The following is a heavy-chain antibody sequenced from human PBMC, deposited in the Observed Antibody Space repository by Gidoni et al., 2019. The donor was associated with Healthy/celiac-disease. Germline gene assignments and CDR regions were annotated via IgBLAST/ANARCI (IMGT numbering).Heavy chain of an antibody. CDR1: GFTFDDYA. J-gene: IGHJ4*02. Sequence: EVQLVESGGGLVQPGRSLRLSCAASGFTFDDYAMHWVRQAPGKGLEWVSGISWNSGSIGYADSVKGRFTISRDNAKNSLYLQMNSLRAEDTALYYCAKDMTGSSWYLCTFDYWGQGTLVTVSS. D-gene: IGHD6-13*01. CDR3: AKDMTGSSWYLCTFDY. V-gene: IGHV3-9*01. CDR2: ISWNSGSI.